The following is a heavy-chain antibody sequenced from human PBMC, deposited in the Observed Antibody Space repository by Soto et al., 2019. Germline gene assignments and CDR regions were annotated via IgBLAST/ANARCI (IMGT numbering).Heavy chain of an antibody. CDR1: GGSISSYY. V-gene: IGHV4-59*01. J-gene: IGHJ4*02. CDR2: IYYSGST. D-gene: IGHD2-21*02. Sequence: QVQLQESGPGLVKPSETLSLTCTVSGGSISSYYWSWIRQPPGKGLEWIGYIYYSGSTNYNPSLKSRVTISVDTSKNQFSLKLSSVTAADTAVYYCARDENGGNSDWGQGTLVTVSS. CDR3: ARDENGGNSD.